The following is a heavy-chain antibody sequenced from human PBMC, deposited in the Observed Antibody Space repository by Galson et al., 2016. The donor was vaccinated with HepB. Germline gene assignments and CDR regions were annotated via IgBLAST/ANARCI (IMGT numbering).Heavy chain of an antibody. CDR3: ARESYGGNDQYYYGMDV. D-gene: IGHD4-23*01. CDR1: GFTFSSYA. J-gene: IGHJ6*02. V-gene: IGHV3-30-3*01. Sequence: SLRLSCAASGFTFSSYAMHWVRQAPGKGLEWMAIISYDGSNKYYADSVKGRFTISRDNNKNTLYLQMNSLRAEDTAVYYCARESYGGNDQYYYGMDVWGQGTTVTVSS. CDR2: ISYDGSNK.